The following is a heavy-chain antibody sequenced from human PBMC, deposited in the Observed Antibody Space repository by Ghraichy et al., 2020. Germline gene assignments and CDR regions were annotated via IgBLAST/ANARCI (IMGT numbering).Heavy chain of an antibody. Sequence: GSLRLSCAASGFVVSNKYMAWVRQAPGKGLEWISVIYSGGTTRYADSIQGRFTVSRDNSKNTMYLQMNSLRVEDTAVYYCAKEGGGYGDSLGSWGQGTLVTVSS. V-gene: IGHV3-53*01. CDR1: GFVVSNKY. J-gene: IGHJ5*02. CDR3: AKEGGGYGDSLGS. CDR2: IYSGGTT. D-gene: IGHD4-17*01.